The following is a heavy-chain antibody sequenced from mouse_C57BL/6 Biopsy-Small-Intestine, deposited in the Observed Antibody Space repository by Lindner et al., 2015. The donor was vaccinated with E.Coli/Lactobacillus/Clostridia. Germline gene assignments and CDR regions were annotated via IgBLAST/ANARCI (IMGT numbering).Heavy chain of an antibody. D-gene: IGHD1-1*01. Sequence: VQLQESGPELVKPGASVKISCKASGYSFTDYNMNWVKQSNGKSLEWIGVINPNYGTTAYNQKFKDKATLTVDPSSRTAYMQLNSLTSEDSAVYYCARSSSTVGYYFDYWGQGTTLTVSS. J-gene: IGHJ2*01. CDR3: ARSSSTVGYYFDY. CDR2: INPNYGTT. CDR1: GYSFTDYN. V-gene: IGHV1-39*01.